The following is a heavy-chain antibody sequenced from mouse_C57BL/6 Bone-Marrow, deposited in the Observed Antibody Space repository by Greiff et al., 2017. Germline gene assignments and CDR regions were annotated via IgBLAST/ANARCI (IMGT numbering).Heavy chain of an antibody. J-gene: IGHJ3*01. CDR1: GYTFTSYW. V-gene: IGHV1-59*01. Sequence: QVQLQQPGAELVRPGTSVKLSCKASGYTFTSYWMHWVKQRPGQGLEWIGVIDPSDSYTNYNQKFKGKATLTVDTSSSTAYMQPSSLTSEDSAVYYCARAPAYWGQGTLVTVSA. CDR3: ARAPAY. CDR2: IDPSDSYT.